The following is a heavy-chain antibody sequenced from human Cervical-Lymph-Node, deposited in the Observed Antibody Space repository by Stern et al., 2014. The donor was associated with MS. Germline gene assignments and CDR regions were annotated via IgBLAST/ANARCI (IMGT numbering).Heavy chain of an antibody. CDR3: ARHVQGFDY. CDR1: GYSFTIYY. CDR2: IYPYDSDT. Sequence: EVQLLESGAEVKKPGESLKISCKLSGYSFTIYYIAWVRQMPGKGLDWMGFIYPYDSDTTYSPSFQGQVTISADKSITTAYLQWSSLRASDTAMYYCARHVQGFDYWGQGTLVTVSS. V-gene: IGHV5-51*01. J-gene: IGHJ4*02.